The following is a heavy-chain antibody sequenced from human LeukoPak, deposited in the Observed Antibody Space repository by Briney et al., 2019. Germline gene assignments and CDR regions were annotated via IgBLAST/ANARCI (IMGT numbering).Heavy chain of an antibody. V-gene: IGHV1-2*02. CDR3: ARDRDPWSKVKRTPTKENDAFDI. CDR1: GYTFSGYY. D-gene: IGHD1/OR15-1a*01. J-gene: IGHJ3*02. CDR2: INPNSGGT. Sequence: GASVKVSCKASGYTFSGYYMHWVRQAPGQGLEWMGWINPNSGGTKYVQKFQGRVTMTRDTSISTAYMELSRLRSDDTAVYYCARDRDPWSKVKRTPTKENDAFDIWGQGTKVTVSS.